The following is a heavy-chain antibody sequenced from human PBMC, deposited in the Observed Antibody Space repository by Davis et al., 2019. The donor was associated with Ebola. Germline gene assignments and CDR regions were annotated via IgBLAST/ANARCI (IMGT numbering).Heavy chain of an antibody. V-gene: IGHV1-3*01. J-gene: IGHJ5*02. Sequence: ASVKVSCKASGYTFTSYAMHWVRQAPGQRLEWMGWINAGNGITKYSQKFQGRVTITRDTSASTAYMELSSLRSEDTAVYYCARGRITGTRWFDPWGQGTLVTVSS. CDR3: ARGRITGTRWFDP. CDR1: GYTFTSYA. D-gene: IGHD1-7*01. CDR2: INAGNGIT.